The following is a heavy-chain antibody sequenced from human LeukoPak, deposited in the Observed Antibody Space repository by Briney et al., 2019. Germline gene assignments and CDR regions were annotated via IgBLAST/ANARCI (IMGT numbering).Heavy chain of an antibody. V-gene: IGHV4-39*07. CDR3: ARTRGAGYVPYDY. CDR2: IYYSGST. D-gene: IGHD5-12*01. CDR1: GGSISSSSYY. Sequence: SETLSLTCTVSGGSISSSSYYWGWIRQPPGKGLEWIGSIYYSGSTYYNPSLKSRVTISVDTSKNQFSLKLSSVTAADTAVYYCARTRGAGYVPYDYWGQGTLVTVSS. J-gene: IGHJ4*02.